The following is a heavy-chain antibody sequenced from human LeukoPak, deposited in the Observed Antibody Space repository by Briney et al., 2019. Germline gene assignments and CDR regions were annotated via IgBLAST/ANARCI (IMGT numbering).Heavy chain of an antibody. J-gene: IGHJ3*02. V-gene: IGHV1-2*06. D-gene: IGHD3-22*01. Sequence: ASVKVSCKASGYTFTGYYIHWVRQAPGQGLEWMGRINPNSGGTNYAQNLQDRVTMTRDTSISTAYMELSRLRSDDTAVYYCARGGITAIVVVTTGTFDIWGQGTVVTVSS. CDR2: INPNSGGT. CDR3: ARGGITAIVVVTTGTFDI. CDR1: GYTFTGYY.